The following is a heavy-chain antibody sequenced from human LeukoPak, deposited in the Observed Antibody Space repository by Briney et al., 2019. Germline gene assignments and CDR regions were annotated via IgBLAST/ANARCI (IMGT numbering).Heavy chain of an antibody. Sequence: SETLSLTCTVSGGSISSGSYYWSWIRQPAGKGLEWIGRIYTSGSTNYNPSLKSRVTISVDTSKNQFSLKLSSVTAADTAVYYCARERGARLSERIQLWLHYYYYMDVWGKGTTATISS. CDR2: IYTSGST. CDR3: ARERGARLSERIQLWLHYYYYMDV. D-gene: IGHD5-18*01. CDR1: GGSISSGSYY. J-gene: IGHJ6*03. V-gene: IGHV4-61*02.